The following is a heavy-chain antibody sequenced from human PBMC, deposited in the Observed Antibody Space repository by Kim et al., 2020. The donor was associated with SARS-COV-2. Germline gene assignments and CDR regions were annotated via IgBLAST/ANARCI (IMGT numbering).Heavy chain of an antibody. CDR3: ATVSTGTDPYYFDY. V-gene: IGHV5-10-1*01. J-gene: IGHJ4*02. Sequence: SPSFQGHVTISADKSISTAYLQWSSLKASDTAMYYCATVSTGTDPYYFDYWGQGTLVTVSS. D-gene: IGHD1-1*01.